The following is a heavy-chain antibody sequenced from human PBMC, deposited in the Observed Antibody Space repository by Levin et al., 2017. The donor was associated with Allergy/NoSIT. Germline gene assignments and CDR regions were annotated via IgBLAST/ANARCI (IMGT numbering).Heavy chain of an antibody. CDR3: ANECGGWFLHH. V-gene: IGHV1-46*01. CDR2: VYSSGGSP. D-gene: IGHD4-23*01. Sequence: ASVKVSCKSSGYRFISYNYHWVRQAPGQGLEWMGIVYSSGGSPTYAQKFRDRVTMTMDTSTATVYLEMAGLRSEDTAIYYCANECGGWFLHHWGQGTLVAVSS. CDR1: GYRFISYN. J-gene: IGHJ1*01.